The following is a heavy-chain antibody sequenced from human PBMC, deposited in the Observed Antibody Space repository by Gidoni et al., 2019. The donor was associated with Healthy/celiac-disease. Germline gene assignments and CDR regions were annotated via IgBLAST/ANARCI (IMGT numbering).Heavy chain of an antibody. D-gene: IGHD6-6*01. CDR1: GGSISSSSYY. CDR3: ARPPNEYSSSSDYYYMDV. J-gene: IGHJ6*03. CDR2: CYSSGST. Sequence: QLQLQESGPGLVKPSETLSLTCTVSGGSISSSSYYWGWIRQPPGKGLEWIGMCYSSGSTANNPSRKSRVTISVDTSKNQFSLKLSSVTAADTAVYYCARPPNEYSSSSDYYYMDVWGKGTTVTVSS. V-gene: IGHV4-39*01.